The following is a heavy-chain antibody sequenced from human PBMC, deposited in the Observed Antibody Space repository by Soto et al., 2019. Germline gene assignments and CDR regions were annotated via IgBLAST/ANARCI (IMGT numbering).Heavy chain of an antibody. D-gene: IGHD2-21*02. CDR3: ARTLVVTASTFDY. J-gene: IGHJ4*02. V-gene: IGHV1-69*02. Sequence: QVQLVQSGAEVKKPGSSVKVSCKASGGTFSSYTISWVRQAPGQGLEWMGRIIPILGIANYAQKFQGRVTITADKSTGTAYMELSSLRSEDTAVYYCARTLVVTASTFDYWGQGTLVTVSS. CDR1: GGTFSSYT. CDR2: IIPILGIA.